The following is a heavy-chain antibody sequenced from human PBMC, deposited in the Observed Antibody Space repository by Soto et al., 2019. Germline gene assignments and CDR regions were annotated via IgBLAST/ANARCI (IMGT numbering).Heavy chain of an antibody. Sequence: KPSETLSLTCAVYGGSFSGYYWSWIRQPPGKGLEWIGEINHSGSTNYNPSLKSRVTISVDTSKNQFSLKLSSVTAADTAVYYCARGPHSSSMTYYYGMDVWGQGTTVTVSS. CDR3: ARGPHSSSMTYYYGMDV. D-gene: IGHD6-13*01. V-gene: IGHV4-34*01. CDR1: GGSFSGYY. J-gene: IGHJ6*02. CDR2: INHSGST.